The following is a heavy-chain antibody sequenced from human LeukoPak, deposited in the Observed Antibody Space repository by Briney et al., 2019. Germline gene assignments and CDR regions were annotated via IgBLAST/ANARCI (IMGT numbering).Heavy chain of an antibody. J-gene: IGHJ4*02. Sequence: GGSLRLSCAASGFTFSNYGMDWVRQAPGKGLEWVSYVSSSSSSIYYADSVKGRFTISRDNAKNSLFLQMNSLRAEDTAVYYCARGGAARPDYWGQGTLVTVSS. CDR2: VSSSSSSI. V-gene: IGHV3-48*01. CDR3: ARGGAARPDY. CDR1: GFTFSNYG. D-gene: IGHD6-6*01.